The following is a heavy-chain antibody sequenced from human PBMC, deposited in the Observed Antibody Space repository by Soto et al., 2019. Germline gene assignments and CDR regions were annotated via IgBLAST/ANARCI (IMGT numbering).Heavy chain of an antibody. J-gene: IGHJ4*02. D-gene: IGHD3-3*02. CDR2: MYYGVST. V-gene: IGHV4-39*01. CDR3: ARLPSRHLVDY. CDR1: GSSISSSGYY. Sequence: QLQVQESGPGLVKPSETLSLTCTVSGSSISSSGYYWGWIRQPPGKGLEWIGSMYYGVSTYYNPSLKSRVTVSVDASKNQFSLNLSSATAADTAVYYCARLPSRHLVDYWGQGTLVTVSS.